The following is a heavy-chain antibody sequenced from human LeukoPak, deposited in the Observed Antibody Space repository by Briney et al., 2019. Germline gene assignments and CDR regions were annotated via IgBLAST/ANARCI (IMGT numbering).Heavy chain of an antibody. D-gene: IGHD6-13*01. J-gene: IGHJ5*02. CDR3: ARGSPYSSSWYVKYNWFGP. Sequence: SETLSLTCAVYGGSFSGYYWSWIRQPPGKGLEWIGEINHSGSTNYNPSLKSRVTISVDTSKNQFSLKLSSVTAADTAVYYCARGSPYSSSWYVKYNWFGPWGQGTLVTVSS. V-gene: IGHV4-34*01. CDR1: GGSFSGYY. CDR2: INHSGST.